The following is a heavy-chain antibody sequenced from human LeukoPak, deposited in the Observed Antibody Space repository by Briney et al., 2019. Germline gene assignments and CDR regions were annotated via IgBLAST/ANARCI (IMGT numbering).Heavy chain of an antibody. J-gene: IGHJ5*02. CDR2: INPNSGGT. CDR3: ARVRHSTYYYDSSGYYHNWFDP. D-gene: IGHD3-22*01. CDR1: GYTFTGYY. V-gene: IGHV1-2*06. Sequence: GASVKVSCKASGYTFTGYYMHWVRQAPGQGLEWMGRINPNSGGTNYAQKFQGRVTMTRDTSISTAYMELSRLRSDDTAAYYCARVRHSTYYYDSSGYYHNWFDPWGQGTLVTVSS.